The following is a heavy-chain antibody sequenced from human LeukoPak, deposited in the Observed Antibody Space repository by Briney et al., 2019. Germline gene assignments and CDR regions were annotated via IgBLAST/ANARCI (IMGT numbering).Heavy chain of an antibody. CDR1: GFTFSNYW. CDR3: ARDKSTGADTGSSFYY. D-gene: IGHD3-10*01. V-gene: IGHV3-7*03. CDR2: IKQDGSEK. J-gene: IGHJ4*02. Sequence: GGSLRLSCAASGFTFSNYWMTWVRQAPGKGLEWVASIKQDGSEKYYVDSVKGRFTISRDNAKNSLYLQMNSLRAEDTAVFYCARDKSTGADTGSSFYYWGQGALVTVSS.